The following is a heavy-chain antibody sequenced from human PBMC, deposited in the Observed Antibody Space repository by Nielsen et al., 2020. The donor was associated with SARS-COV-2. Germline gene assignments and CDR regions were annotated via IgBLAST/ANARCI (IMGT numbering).Heavy chain of an antibody. CDR2: IWYDGSNK. V-gene: IGHV3-33*01. CDR1: GFTFSSYG. J-gene: IGHJ6*02. Sequence: GESLKISCAASGFTFSSYGMHWVRQAPGKGLEWVAVIWYDGSNKYYADSVKGRFTISRDNSKNTLYLQMNSLRAEDMAVYYCARDQGPMDVWGQGTTVTVSS. CDR3: ARDQGPMDV.